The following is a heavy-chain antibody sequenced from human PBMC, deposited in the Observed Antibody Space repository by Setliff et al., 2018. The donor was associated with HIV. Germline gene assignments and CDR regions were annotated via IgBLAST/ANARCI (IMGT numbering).Heavy chain of an antibody. CDR2: INHSGGT. J-gene: IGHJ4*02. V-gene: IGHV4-34*09. Sequence: SETLSLTCAVYGGSFSDHYWSWIRQPPGKGLEWIGEINHSGGTYYNPSLKSRITMSIDTSKNQFSLKLNSVTAADTAVYFCARASRWGSIPFDYWGQGTLVTVSS. CDR1: GGSFSDHY. CDR3: ARASRWGSIPFDY. D-gene: IGHD3-16*01.